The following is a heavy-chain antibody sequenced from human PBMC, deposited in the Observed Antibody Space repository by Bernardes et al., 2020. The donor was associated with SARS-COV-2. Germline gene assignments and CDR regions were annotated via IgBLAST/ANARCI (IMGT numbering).Heavy chain of an antibody. D-gene: IGHD2-21*02. CDR2: ISGSGGST. Sequence: GSLRLSCAASGFTFSSYAMNWVRQAPGKGLEWVSAISGSGGSTYYADSVKGRFTISRDNSKNTLYLQMNSLRADDTAVYYCAKVFYSVVVTDDAFDIWGQGTMVTVSS. CDR1: GFTFSSYA. V-gene: IGHV3-23*01. J-gene: IGHJ3*02. CDR3: AKVFYSVVVTDDAFDI.